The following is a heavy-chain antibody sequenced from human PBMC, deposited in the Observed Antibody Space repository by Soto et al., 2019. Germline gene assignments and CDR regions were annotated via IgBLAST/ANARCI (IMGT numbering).Heavy chain of an antibody. V-gene: IGHV1-69*04. CDR2: VNPIVSMS. CDR3: ATSYGSGYRAFDY. Sequence: QVQLVQSGAEVKRPGSSVKVSCKASGDTFNFYSINWVRQAPGLGLEWMGRVNPIVSMSNYAQRFQGRVTMTADKSTSTAYMELSGLRSEGTAIYYCATSYGSGYRAFDYWGQGALVTVSS. CDR1: GDTFNFYS. D-gene: IGHD3-10*01. J-gene: IGHJ4*02.